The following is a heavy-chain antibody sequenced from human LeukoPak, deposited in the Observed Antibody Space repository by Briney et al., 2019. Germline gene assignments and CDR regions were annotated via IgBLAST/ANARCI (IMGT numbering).Heavy chain of an antibody. CDR1: GFIVSTNY. CDR2: IYSDGNT. D-gene: IGHD1-14*01. Sequence: GGSLRLSCAASGFIVSTNYMIWVRQAPGKGLEWVSVIYSDGNTKYADSVQGRFTISRDNSKNTLYLEMNSLSPDDTAVYYCARGVEPLAANTLAYWGQGTLVTVSS. J-gene: IGHJ4*02. CDR3: ARGVEPLAANTLAY. V-gene: IGHV3-53*01.